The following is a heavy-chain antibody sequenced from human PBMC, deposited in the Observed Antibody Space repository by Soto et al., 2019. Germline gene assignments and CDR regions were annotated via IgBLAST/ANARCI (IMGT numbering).Heavy chain of an antibody. Sequence: ASVKVSCKASGYTFTDYYMHWVRQAPGQGLEWMGWINLNSGGTNYAQNFQGWVTMTRDTSISTAYMELSRLRSDDTAVYYCARPSRNAFHIWGQGTMVTVSS. CDR2: INLNSGGT. CDR3: ARPSRNAFHI. J-gene: IGHJ3*02. V-gene: IGHV1-2*04. CDR1: GYTFTDYY.